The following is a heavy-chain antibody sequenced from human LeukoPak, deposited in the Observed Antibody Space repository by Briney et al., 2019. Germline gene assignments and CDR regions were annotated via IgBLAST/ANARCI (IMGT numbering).Heavy chain of an antibody. Sequence: ASVKVSCKASGYTFTSYAMNWVRQAPGQGLEWMGIINPSGGSTSYAQKFQGRVTMTRDTSTSTVYMELSSLRSEDTAVYYCARAPGYCSSTSCLYYFDYWGQGTLVTVSS. CDR3: ARAPGYCSSTSCLYYFDY. V-gene: IGHV1-46*01. CDR2: INPSGGST. J-gene: IGHJ4*02. D-gene: IGHD2-2*01. CDR1: GYTFTSYA.